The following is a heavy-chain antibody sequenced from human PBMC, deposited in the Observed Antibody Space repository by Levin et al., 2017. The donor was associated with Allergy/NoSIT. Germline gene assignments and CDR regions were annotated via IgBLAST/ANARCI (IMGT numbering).Heavy chain of an antibody. CDR1: GFTVSSNY. Sequence: GESLKISCAASGFTVSSNYMNWVRQAPGKGLEWVSVISSGGSTYYADSVKGRFTISRDNSKNTLYLQMNSLRAEDTAVYYCARGGGYYGSGSYFRFDYWGQGTLVTVSS. CDR3: ARGGGYYGSGSYFRFDY. D-gene: IGHD3-10*01. CDR2: ISSGGST. V-gene: IGHV3-66*01. J-gene: IGHJ4*02.